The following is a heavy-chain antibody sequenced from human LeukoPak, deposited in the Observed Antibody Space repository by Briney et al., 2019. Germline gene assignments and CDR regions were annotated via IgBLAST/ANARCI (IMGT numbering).Heavy chain of an antibody. D-gene: IGHD6-19*01. CDR2: IYSGGTT. CDR3: AREYSSGWYGY. CDR1: GFTVSSNY. Sequence: GGSLRLSCAASGFTVSSNYMSWVRQAPGKGLEWVSVIYSGGTTYYADSVKGRFTISRDNSKNTLYLQMNSLRAEDTAVYYCAREYSSGWYGYWGQGTLVTVSS. V-gene: IGHV3-53*01. J-gene: IGHJ4*02.